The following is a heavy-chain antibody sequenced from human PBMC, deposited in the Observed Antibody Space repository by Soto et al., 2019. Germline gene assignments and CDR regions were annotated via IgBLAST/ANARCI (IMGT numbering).Heavy chain of an antibody. J-gene: IGHJ5*02. CDR3: ARLGPDGGVIVSYWFDP. Sequence: GASVKVSCKASGYTFTSYDINWVRQATGQGLEWMGWMNPNSGNTGYAQKFQGRVTMTRNTSISTAYMELSSLRSEDTAVYYCARLGPDGGVIVSYWFDPWGQGTLVTVSS. V-gene: IGHV1-8*01. D-gene: IGHD3-16*02. CDR2: MNPNSGNT. CDR1: GYTFTSYD.